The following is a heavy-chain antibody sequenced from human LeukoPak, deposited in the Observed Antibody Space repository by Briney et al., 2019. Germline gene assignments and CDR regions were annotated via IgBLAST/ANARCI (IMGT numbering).Heavy chain of an antibody. J-gene: IGHJ4*01. D-gene: IGHD3-9*01. Sequence: GGSLRLSCAASGFTFSSYEMNWVRQAPGKGLEWVSYISSSGSTIYYADSVKGRFTISRDNAKNSLYLQMNSLRAEDTAVYYCATTPWLRYFDWFPTIYDYWGQEPWSPSPQ. CDR1: GFTFSSYE. CDR3: ATTPWLRYFDWFPTIYDY. V-gene: IGHV3-48*03. CDR2: ISSSGSTI.